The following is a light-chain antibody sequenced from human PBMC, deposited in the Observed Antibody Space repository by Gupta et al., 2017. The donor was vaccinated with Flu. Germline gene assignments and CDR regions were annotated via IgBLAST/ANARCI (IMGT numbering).Light chain of an antibody. Sequence: SQEIYNYLAWFQQSRGEAPKPLIYGGASVARGVASRFSGSGSGTKFTLILNNPQPEDFATYYWKKENSFPITFGGGTRVEIK. CDR2: GGA. CDR3: KKENSFPIT. V-gene: IGKV1-16*01. J-gene: IGKJ4*01. CDR1: QEIYNY.